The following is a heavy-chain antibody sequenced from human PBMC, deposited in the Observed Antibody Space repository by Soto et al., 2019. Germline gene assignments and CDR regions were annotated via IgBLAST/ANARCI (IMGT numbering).Heavy chain of an antibody. Sequence: QITLKESGPTLVKPTQTLTLTCIFSGFSFTADGVGVGWIRQPPGKALEWLALIYWDDDTRYRASLKSRLTITKDSSKNQVVLTMTNMAPVDTATYYCAHAFGGTSWPNDAFDVWGQGTVVTVSS. CDR1: GFSFTADGVG. D-gene: IGHD3-16*01. CDR3: AHAFGGTSWPNDAFDV. CDR2: IYWDDDT. V-gene: IGHV2-5*02. J-gene: IGHJ3*01.